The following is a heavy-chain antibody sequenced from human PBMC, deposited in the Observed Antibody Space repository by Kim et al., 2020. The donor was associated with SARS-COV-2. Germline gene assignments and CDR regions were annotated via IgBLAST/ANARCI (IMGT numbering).Heavy chain of an antibody. CDR3: ARDPLFDYGGNPYYFDY. Sequence: GGSLRLSCAASGFTFRSYGMHWVRQAPGKGLEWVAVISYDGSNKYYADSVKGRFTISRDNSKNTLYLQMNSLRADDTAVYYCARDPLFDYGGNPYYFDY. CDR2: ISYDGSNK. V-gene: IGHV3-33*05. J-gene: IGHJ4*01. D-gene: IGHD4-17*01. CDR1: GFTFRSYG.